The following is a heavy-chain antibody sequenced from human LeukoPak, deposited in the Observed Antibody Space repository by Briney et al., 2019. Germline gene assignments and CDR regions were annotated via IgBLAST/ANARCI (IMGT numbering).Heavy chain of an antibody. CDR3: ARLGYCSGGSCYQSAFDI. D-gene: IGHD2-15*01. Sequence: NPGGSLRLSCAASGFTFSDYHMTWIRQAPGKGLEWVSYMSSSSLTIYYADSVKGRFTISRDNAKNSLYLQMNSLRAEDTAVYYCARLGYCSGGSCYQSAFDIWGQGTMVTVSS. V-gene: IGHV3-11*01. J-gene: IGHJ3*02. CDR1: GFTFSDYH. CDR2: MSSSSLTI.